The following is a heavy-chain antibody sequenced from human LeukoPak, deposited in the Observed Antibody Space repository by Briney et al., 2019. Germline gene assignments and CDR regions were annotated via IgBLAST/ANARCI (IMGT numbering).Heavy chain of an antibody. J-gene: IGHJ4*02. Sequence: ASETLSLTCTVSGGSISNYYWSWIRQPPGKGLEWVGYIYYSGSTNYNPSLKSRVTISVDTSKNQFSLKLSSVTAADTAVYYCACISTVTIDYWGQGTLVTVSS. V-gene: IGHV4-59*08. CDR2: IYYSGST. D-gene: IGHD4-17*01. CDR3: ACISTVTIDY. CDR1: GGSISNYY.